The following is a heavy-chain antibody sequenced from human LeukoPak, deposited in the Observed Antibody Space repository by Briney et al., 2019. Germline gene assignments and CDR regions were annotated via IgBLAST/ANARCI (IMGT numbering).Heavy chain of an antibody. V-gene: IGHV3-23*01. J-gene: IGHJ4*02. Sequence: PGGTLRLSCAASGFTFSSYGMNWVRQAPGKGLEWVSGISGNGGSTYYADSVKGRFTISRGNSKNTLYLQMNSLRAEDTAVYYCARATSLTMGHGDYYGSGSYYLFDYWGQGTLVTVSS. CDR1: GFTFSSYG. CDR3: ARATSLTMGHGDYYGSGSYYLFDY. D-gene: IGHD3-10*01. CDR2: ISGNGGST.